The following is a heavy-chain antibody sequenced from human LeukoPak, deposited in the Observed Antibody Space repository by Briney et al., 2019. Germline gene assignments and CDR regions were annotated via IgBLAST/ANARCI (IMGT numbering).Heavy chain of an antibody. D-gene: IGHD3-22*01. J-gene: IGHJ4*02. CDR2: IYHSGST. CDR1: GGSISSSNW. V-gene: IGHV4-4*02. CDR3: ARIGEKYVSSGYYYGTFDY. Sequence: SETLSLTCAVSGGSISSSNWWSWVRQPPGKGLEWIGEIYHSGSTNYNPSLKSRVTISVDKSKNQFSLKLSSVTAADTAVYYCARIGEKYVSSGYYYGTFDYWGQGTLVTVSS.